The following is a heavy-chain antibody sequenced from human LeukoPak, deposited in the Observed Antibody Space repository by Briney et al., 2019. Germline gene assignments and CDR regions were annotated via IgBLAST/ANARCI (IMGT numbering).Heavy chain of an antibody. CDR1: GFNFKSAW. J-gene: IGHJ3*02. CDR3: TTDPSAYYYDSSAYEEAFDI. CDR2: IKSNADGGTV. Sequence: GGSLRLSCAASGFNFKSAWMNWVRQAPGKGPEWVARIKSNADGGTVHYAAPVSGRFTISRDDSKNTLYLQMNSLKTEDTAVYYCTTDPSAYYYDSSAYEEAFDIWGQGTMVTVSS. D-gene: IGHD3-22*01. V-gene: IGHV3-15*01.